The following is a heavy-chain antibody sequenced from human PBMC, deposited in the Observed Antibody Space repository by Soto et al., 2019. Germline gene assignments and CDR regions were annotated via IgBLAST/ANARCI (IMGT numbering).Heavy chain of an antibody. CDR2: IYYSGST. CDR1: GVSISSGDYY. D-gene: IGHD3-10*01. Sequence: PSETLSLTCTVSGVSISSGDYYWSWIRQPPGKGLEWIGYIYYSGSTYYNPSLKSRVTISVDTSKNQFSLKLSSVTAADTAVYYCARDRVSWDGMDVWGQGTTVTVSS. V-gene: IGHV4-30-4*01. J-gene: IGHJ6*02. CDR3: ARDRVSWDGMDV.